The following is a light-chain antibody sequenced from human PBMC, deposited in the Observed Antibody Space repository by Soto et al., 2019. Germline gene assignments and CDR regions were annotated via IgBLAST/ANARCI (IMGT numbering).Light chain of an antibody. V-gene: IGLV2-11*01. Sequence: QSALTQPRSVSGSPGQSVTISCTGTSSDVGGYNYVSWYQQHPGKAPKLIIYDVSERPSGVPDRFSGSKSGNTASLTISGLQAEDEADYYCCSYAGSYTYVFGTGTKVTVL. J-gene: IGLJ1*01. CDR3: CSYAGSYTYV. CDR1: SSDVGGYNY. CDR2: DVS.